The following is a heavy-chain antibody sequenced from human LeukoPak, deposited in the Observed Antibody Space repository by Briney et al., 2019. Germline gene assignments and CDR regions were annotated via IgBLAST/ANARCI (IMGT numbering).Heavy chain of an antibody. V-gene: IGHV1-8*03. CDR3: ARGPSWTGYSQPYYFDY. J-gene: IGHJ4*02. Sequence: ASVKVSCKASGYTFTSYDINWVRQAAGQGLEWMGWMNPNSGNTGYAQKFQGRVTITRNTSISTAYMEPSSLRSEDTAVYSCARGPSWTGYSQPYYFDYWGQGTLVTVSS. CDR2: MNPNSGNT. CDR1: GYTFTSYD. D-gene: IGHD3/OR15-3a*01.